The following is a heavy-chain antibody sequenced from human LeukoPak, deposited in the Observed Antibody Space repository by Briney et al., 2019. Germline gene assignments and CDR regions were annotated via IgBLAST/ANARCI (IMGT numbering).Heavy chain of an antibody. V-gene: IGHV3-74*01. J-gene: IGHJ4*02. CDR3: ARASSGFSYFDY. CDR2: INSDGSST. CDR1: GFTFSSYW. Sequence: PAGSLRLSCAASGFTFSSYWVHWVRQAPGEGLVWVSRINSDGSSTSYADSVKGRFTISRDNAKNTLYLQMNSLRAEDTAVYYCARASSGFSYFDYWGQGTLVTVSS. D-gene: IGHD6-19*01.